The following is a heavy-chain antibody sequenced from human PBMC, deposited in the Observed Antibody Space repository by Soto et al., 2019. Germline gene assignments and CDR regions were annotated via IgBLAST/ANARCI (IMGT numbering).Heavy chain of an antibody. D-gene: IGHD2-15*01. Sequence: GASVKVSCKPSGYNFTNFDINWVRQAPGRGLVWMGWMNPSSGETGTAQNFQGRVTMTRDISTRSFFMQLTSLRSEDTAIYYCARLAEYCNGIKCYSNFAFWGRGTKAAVCS. J-gene: IGHJ4*01. CDR1: GYNFTNFD. CDR3: ARLAEYCNGIKCYSNFAF. V-gene: IGHV1-8*01. CDR2: MNPSSGET.